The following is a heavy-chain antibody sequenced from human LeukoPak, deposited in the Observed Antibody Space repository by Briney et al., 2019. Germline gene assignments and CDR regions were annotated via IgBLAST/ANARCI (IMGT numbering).Heavy chain of an antibody. CDR3: AKTGTTFRYRIDAFDI. CDR1: GFTFSSYA. D-gene: IGHD1-7*01. CDR2: ISGSGGST. J-gene: IGHJ3*02. Sequence: GGSLRLSCAASGFTFSSYAMSWVRQAPGKGLEWVSAISGSGGSTYYADSVKGRFTISRDNSKNTLYLQMNSLRAEDTAVYYCAKTGTTFRYRIDAFDIWGQGTMVTVSS. V-gene: IGHV3-23*01.